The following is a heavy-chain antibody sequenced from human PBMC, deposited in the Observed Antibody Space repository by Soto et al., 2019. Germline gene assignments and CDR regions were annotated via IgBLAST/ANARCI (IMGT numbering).Heavy chain of an antibody. D-gene: IGHD3-3*01. CDR3: ARGDLQLPESWFDP. CDR1: GGSFSGYY. Sequence: SETLSLTCAVYGGSFSGYYWSWIRQPPGKGLEWIGEINHSGSTNYNPSLKSRVTISVDTAKNQFSLKLSSVTAADTAVYYCARGDLQLPESWFDPWGQGTLVTVSS. J-gene: IGHJ5*02. CDR2: INHSGST. V-gene: IGHV4-34*01.